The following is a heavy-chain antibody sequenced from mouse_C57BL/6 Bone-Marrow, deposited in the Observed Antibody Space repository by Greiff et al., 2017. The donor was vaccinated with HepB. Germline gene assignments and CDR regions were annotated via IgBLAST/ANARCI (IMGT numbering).Heavy chain of an antibody. CDR1: GYTFTSYW. CDR3: ARWGDPFAY. J-gene: IGHJ3*01. V-gene: IGHV1-64*01. Sequence: VQLQQSGAELVKPGASVKLSCKASGYTFTSYWMHWVKQRPGQGLEWIGVINPNYGTTSYNQKFKGKATLTVDQSSSTAYMQLNSLTSEDSAVYYCARWGDPFAYWGQGTLVTVSA. CDR2: INPNYGTT.